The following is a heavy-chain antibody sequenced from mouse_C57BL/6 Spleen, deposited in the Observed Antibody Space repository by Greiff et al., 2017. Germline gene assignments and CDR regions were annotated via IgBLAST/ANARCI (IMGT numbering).Heavy chain of an antibody. CDR2: IYPGDGNT. J-gene: IGHJ4*01. CDR3: ARSGYSSSYLYAMDY. Sequence: VQLQQSGPELVKPGASVKISCKASGYAFSSSWMNWVKQRPGKGLEWIGRIYPGDGNTNYNGKFKGKATLTADKSSSTAYMQLSGLTSEDSAVYFCARSGYSSSYLYAMDYWGQGTSVTVSS. V-gene: IGHV1-82*01. CDR1: GYAFSSSW. D-gene: IGHD1-1*01.